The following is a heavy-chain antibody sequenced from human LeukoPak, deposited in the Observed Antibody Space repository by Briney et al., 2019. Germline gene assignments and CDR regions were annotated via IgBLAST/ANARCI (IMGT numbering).Heavy chain of an antibody. CDR1: GGSISSGSYY. J-gene: IGHJ6*04. Sequence: SQTLSLTCTVSGGSISSGSYYWSWIRQPAGKGLEWIGRIYTSGSTNYNPSLKSRVTISVDTSKNQFSLKLSSVTPADTAVYYCASFPPYYDFWSGYSGSEDVWGKGTTVTVSS. V-gene: IGHV4-61*02. CDR2: IYTSGST. CDR3: ASFPPYYDFWSGYSGSEDV. D-gene: IGHD3-3*01.